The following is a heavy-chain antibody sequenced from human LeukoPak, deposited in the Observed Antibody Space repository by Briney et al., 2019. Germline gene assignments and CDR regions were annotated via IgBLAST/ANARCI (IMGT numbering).Heavy chain of an antibody. Sequence: GRSLRLSCAASGFTFDDYAMHWVRQAPGKGLELVSGISWNSGSIGYADSVRGRFTISRDNAKNSLYLQMNSLRAEDTALYYCAKDTGANIAVAGMDLAGGVRPRFDPWGQGTLVTVSS. J-gene: IGHJ5*02. V-gene: IGHV3-9*01. CDR3: AKDTGANIAVAGMDLAGGVRPRFDP. CDR2: ISWNSGSI. D-gene: IGHD6-19*01. CDR1: GFTFDDYA.